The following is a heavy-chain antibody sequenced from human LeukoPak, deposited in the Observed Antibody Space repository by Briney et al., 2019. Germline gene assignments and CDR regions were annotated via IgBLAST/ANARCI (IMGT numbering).Heavy chain of an antibody. CDR2: IYHSGST. CDR3: ARGGALTSLDTAMLY. CDR1: GGSISSYY. D-gene: IGHD5-18*01. V-gene: IGHV4-59*01. J-gene: IGHJ4*02. Sequence: SETLSLTCTVSGGSISSYYWNWIRQTPGKGMEWIGYIYHSGSTNYNPSLKSRVTISVDTSKNQFSLKLTSVNAADTAVYYCARGGALTSLDTAMLYWGQGTLVTVPS.